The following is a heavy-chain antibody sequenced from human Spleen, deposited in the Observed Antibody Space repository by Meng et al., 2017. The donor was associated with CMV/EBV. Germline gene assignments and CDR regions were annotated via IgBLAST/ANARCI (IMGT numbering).Heavy chain of an antibody. V-gene: IGHV3-21*01. CDR2: ITSSGASV. D-gene: IGHD1-26*01. J-gene: IGHJ4*02. Sequence: GESLKISCVVSGFTFSRYGMIWVRQPPGKGLVWVSSITSSGASVYYADSAKGRFTISRDNAKNSLYLQMNSLRAEDTAMYYCARDDHVGGHDYWGQGTLVTVSS. CDR3: ARDDHVGGHDY. CDR1: GFTFSRYG.